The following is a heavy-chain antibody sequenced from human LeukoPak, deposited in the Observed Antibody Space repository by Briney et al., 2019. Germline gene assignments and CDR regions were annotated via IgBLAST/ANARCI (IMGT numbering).Heavy chain of an antibody. CDR2: IWHDGTNK. CDR1: GFTFSTYV. J-gene: IGHJ4*02. D-gene: IGHD1-26*01. CDR3: AKEGATSLMQGFDY. V-gene: IGHV3-33*06. Sequence: GGSLRLSCAASGFTFSTYVMHWVRQAPGKGLDWVAIIWHDGTNKYYADSVKGRFTISRDNSENTLYLQMNSLRAEDTAVYYCAKEGATSLMQGFDYWGQGTLVTVSS.